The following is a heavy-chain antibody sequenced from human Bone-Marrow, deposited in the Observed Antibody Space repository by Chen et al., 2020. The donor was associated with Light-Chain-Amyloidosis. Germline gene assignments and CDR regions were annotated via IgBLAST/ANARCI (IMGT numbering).Heavy chain of an antibody. CDR2: IYYTGNT. J-gene: IGHJ4*02. Sequence: QLQLRESGPGLVKPSGTLLLTCSVSGASVSSSSYYWGWIRQPPGKGLEWIGSIYYTGNTYLNPSLKSRVTVSVDTSKNQFSLKLTSVTAADTAVYYCARRGTRKWFQTIWPLFDFWGQGKLVTVSS. D-gene: IGHD3-10*01. CDR1: GASVSSSSYY. V-gene: IGHV4-39*01. CDR3: ARRGTRKWFQTIWPLFDF.